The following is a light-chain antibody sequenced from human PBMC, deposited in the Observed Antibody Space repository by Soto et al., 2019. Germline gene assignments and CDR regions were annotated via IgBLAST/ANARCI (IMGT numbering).Light chain of an antibody. CDR3: QSYDSSLSLYV. Sequence: QSVLTQPPSVSGAPGQRVTISCTGSSSNIGAGYDVHWYQQLPGTAPKLLIYGNSNRPSGVPDRFSGSKSGTSASLAITGLQAEDEAHYYCQSYDSSLSLYVFVTGTKVTVL. V-gene: IGLV1-40*01. CDR2: GNS. CDR1: SSNIGAGYD. J-gene: IGLJ1*01.